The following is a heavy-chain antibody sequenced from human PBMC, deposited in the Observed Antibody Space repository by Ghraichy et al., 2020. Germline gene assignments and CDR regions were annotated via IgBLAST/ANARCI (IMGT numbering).Heavy chain of an antibody. CDR3: TIAVTTGY. V-gene: IGHV3-73*01. D-gene: IGHD4-17*01. Sequence: LSLTCAASGFTFSGSAMHWVRQASGKGLEWVGRIRSKANSYATAYAASVKGRFTISRDDSKNTAYLQMNSLKTEDTAVYYCTIAVTTGYWGQGTLVTVSS. CDR1: GFTFSGSA. J-gene: IGHJ4*02. CDR2: IRSKANSYAT.